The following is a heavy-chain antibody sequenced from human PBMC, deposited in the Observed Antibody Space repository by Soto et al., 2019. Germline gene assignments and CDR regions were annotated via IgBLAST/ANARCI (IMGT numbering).Heavy chain of an antibody. J-gene: IGHJ4*02. CDR1: GYTFNRYG. Sequence: QVQLVQSGAEVKEPGASVKVSCKASGYTFNRYGVSWVRQAPGQGLEWMGWINIYNGKTDYAQKFQGRVSVTTDTSTTTAYMELRTLRSDDPAVYYRARESWKVSPNDYWGQGALV. CDR2: INIYNGKT. V-gene: IGHV1-18*01. CDR3: ARESWKVSPNDY. D-gene: IGHD1-1*01.